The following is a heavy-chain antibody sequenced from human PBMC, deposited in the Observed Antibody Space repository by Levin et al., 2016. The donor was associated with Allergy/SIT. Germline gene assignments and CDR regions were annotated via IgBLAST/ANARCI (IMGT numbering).Heavy chain of an antibody. CDR2: ISGSGGST. D-gene: IGHD3-22*01. CDR3: AKTPMIVVTTAKYWFDP. J-gene: IGHJ5*02. CDR1: GFTFSSYA. V-gene: IGHV3-23*01. Sequence: GESLKISCAASGFTFSSYAMSWVRQAPGKGLEWVSAISGSGGSTYYADSVKGRFTISRDNSKNTLYLQMNSLRAEDTAVYYCAKTPMIVVTTAKYWFDPWGQGTLVTVSS.